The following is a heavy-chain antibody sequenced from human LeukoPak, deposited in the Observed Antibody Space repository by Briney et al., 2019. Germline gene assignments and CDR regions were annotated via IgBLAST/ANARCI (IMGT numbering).Heavy chain of an antibody. J-gene: IGHJ4*02. V-gene: IGHV3-74*01. CDR1: GRTFSRYC. Sequence: GGSLRLSCAASGRTFSRYCMHWLRHAPGKGLVWVSRISDEGSHTFYADSVKRRLSMSRDNASNTLYLQMNILRVEDTAVYYCARIRGGYNLMAYWGQGTLVTVSS. D-gene: IGHD5-24*01. CDR2: ISDEGSHT. CDR3: ARIRGGYNLMAY.